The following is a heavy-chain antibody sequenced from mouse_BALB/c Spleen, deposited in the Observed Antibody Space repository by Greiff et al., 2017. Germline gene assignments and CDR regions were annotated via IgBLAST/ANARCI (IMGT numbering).Heavy chain of an antibody. CDR3: TRDEGLRRWFAY. Sequence: EVKLQESGGGLVKPGGSLKLSCAASGFTFSSYTMSWVRQTPEKRLEWVATISSGGSYTYYPDSVKGRFTISRDNAKNTLYLQMSSLKSEDTAMYYCTRDEGLRRWFAYWGQGTLVTVSA. V-gene: IGHV5-6-4*01. CDR1: GFTFSSYT. CDR2: ISSGGSYT. D-gene: IGHD2-4*01. J-gene: IGHJ3*01.